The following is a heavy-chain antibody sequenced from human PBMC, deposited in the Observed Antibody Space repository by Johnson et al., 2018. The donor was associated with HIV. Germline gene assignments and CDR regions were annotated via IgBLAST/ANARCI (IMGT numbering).Heavy chain of an antibody. CDR2: ISYDGSNT. CDR1: GFTLSNYG. J-gene: IGHJ3*02. V-gene: IGHV3-30*03. Sequence: QVQLVESGGGVVQPGRSLRLSCAASGFTLSNYGIHWVRQAPGKGLEWVALISYDGSNTYYADSVRGRFTISRDNSKNTLYLQMNSLRAEDTAVYYCARDSLQQPDAFDIWGQGTMVTVSS. D-gene: IGHD6-13*01. CDR3: ARDSLQQPDAFDI.